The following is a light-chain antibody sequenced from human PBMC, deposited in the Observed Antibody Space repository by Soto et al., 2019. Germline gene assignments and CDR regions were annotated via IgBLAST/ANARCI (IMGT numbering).Light chain of an antibody. CDR2: GAS. CDR3: KQYNNWPRT. V-gene: IGKV3-15*01. J-gene: IGKJ1*01. Sequence: ETVMTQSPATLSVSPGERATLSCRASQSVSSNLAWYQQKPGQAPRLLIYGASTRATGLPARFSGSGSETEFTLTISSLQSEDFAVYYCKQYNNWPRTFGQGTKVDIK. CDR1: QSVSSN.